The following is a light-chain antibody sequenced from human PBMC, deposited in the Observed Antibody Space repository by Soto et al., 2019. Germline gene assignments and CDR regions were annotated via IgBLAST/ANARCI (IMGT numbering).Light chain of an antibody. CDR3: QQSYITPVT. Sequence: DVQMTQSPSSVSASVGDRVTITCRASQSIRRFLNWYQQKPGKAPKLLIYAASNFESGVPSRFSGSGSGTGFTLTISSLQPEDFTTYHCQQSYITPVTFGQGTRLEIK. CDR2: AAS. J-gene: IGKJ5*01. V-gene: IGKV1-39*01. CDR1: QSIRRF.